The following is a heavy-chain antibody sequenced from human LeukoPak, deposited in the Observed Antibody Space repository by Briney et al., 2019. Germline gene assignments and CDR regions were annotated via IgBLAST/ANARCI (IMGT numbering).Heavy chain of an antibody. J-gene: IGHJ4*02. CDR1: GFTFSSYW. V-gene: IGHV3-74*01. CDR3: ARGSLYCGGDCSKFDY. Sequence: GGSLRLSCAASGFTFSSYWMHWVRQAPGKGLVWVSRSNSDGSSTSYADAVKGRFTISRDNAKNTLYLQMNSLRAEDTAVYYCARGSLYCGGDCSKFDYWGQGTLVTVSS. D-gene: IGHD2-21*02. CDR2: SNSDGSST.